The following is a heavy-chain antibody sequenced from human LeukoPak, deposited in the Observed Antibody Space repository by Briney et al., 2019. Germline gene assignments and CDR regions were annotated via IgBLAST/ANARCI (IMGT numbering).Heavy chain of an antibody. CDR3: ARDVRDSSGYYLRIFGY. CDR1: GGSFSGYY. J-gene: IGHJ4*02. Sequence: SETLSLTCAVHGGSFSGYYWTWIRQPPGKGLEWIGEIIDTGSTKYTSSLKSRVTMSIDRSTNRFSLKLSSVTAADTAVYYCARDVRDSSGYYLRIFGYWGQGNLVTVSS. V-gene: IGHV4-34*12. CDR2: IIDTGST. D-gene: IGHD3-22*01.